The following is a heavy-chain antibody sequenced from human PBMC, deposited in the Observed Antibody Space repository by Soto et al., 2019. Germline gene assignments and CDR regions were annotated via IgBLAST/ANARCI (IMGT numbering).Heavy chain of an antibody. CDR2: INPSGGST. J-gene: IGHJ6*04. Sequence: ASVKVSCKASGYTFTSYYMHWVRQAPGQGLEWMGIINPSGGSTSYAQKFQGRVTMTRDTSTSTVYMELSSLRSEDTAVYYCAKNCDQIRFWECLPGPKNYYYGRDVGGKGPTVTVPS. V-gene: IGHV1-46*01. CDR1: GYTFTSYY. CDR3: AKNCDQIRFWECLPGPKNYYYGRDV. D-gene: IGHD3-3*01.